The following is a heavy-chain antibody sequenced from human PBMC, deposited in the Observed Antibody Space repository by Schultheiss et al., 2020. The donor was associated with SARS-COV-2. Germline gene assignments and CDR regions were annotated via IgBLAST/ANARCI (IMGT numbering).Heavy chain of an antibody. CDR1: GGSISSYY. J-gene: IGHJ4*02. D-gene: IGHD3-22*01. V-gene: IGHV4-59*05. CDR3: ARPRESSGYLRIDY. CDR2: IYYSGST. Sequence: SETLSLTCTVSGGSISSYYWSWIRQPPGKGLAWIGRIYYSGSTYYNPSLKSRVTISVDTSKNQFSLKLSSVTAADTAVYYCARPRESSGYLRIDYWGQGTLVTVAS.